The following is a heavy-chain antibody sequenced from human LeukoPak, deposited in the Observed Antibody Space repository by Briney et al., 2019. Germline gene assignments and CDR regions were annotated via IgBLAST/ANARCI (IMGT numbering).Heavy chain of an antibody. CDR3: ASPSEGAAAGTGFDY. CDR1: GGTFSSYA. V-gene: IGHV1-69*04. D-gene: IGHD6-13*01. CDR2: IIPILGIA. Sequence: ASVKVSCKASGGTFSSYAISWVRQAPGQGLEWMGRIIPILGIANYAQKFQGRVTITADKSTSTAYMELSSLRSEDTAVYYCASPSEGAAAGTGFDYWGQGTLVTVPS. J-gene: IGHJ4*02.